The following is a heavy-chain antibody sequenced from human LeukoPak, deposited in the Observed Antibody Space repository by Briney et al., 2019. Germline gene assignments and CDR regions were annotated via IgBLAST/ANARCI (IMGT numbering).Heavy chain of an antibody. V-gene: IGHV4-34*01. CDR2: INHSGST. CDR1: GGSFSGYY. D-gene: IGHD6-13*01. CDR3: ARTHSLLDAFDT. Sequence: PSETLSLTCAVYGGSFSGYYWSWIRQPPGKGLEWIGEINHSGSTNYNPSLKSRVTISVDTSKNQFSLKLSSVTAADTAVYYCARTHSLLDAFDTWGQGTMVTVSS. J-gene: IGHJ3*02.